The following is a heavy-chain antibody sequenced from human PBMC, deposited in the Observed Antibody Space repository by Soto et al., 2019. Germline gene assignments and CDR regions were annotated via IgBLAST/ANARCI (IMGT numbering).Heavy chain of an antibody. Sequence: SETLSLTCAVSGYSISSGYYWGWIRQPPGKGLEWIGFIYQSGVTSYNPSLASRVSISLDRSNNQCSLKLKSVTAADTAVYFCAGMPYTSGLRFDPWGPGTLVTVYS. CDR3: AGMPYTSGLRFDP. CDR1: GYSISSGYY. V-gene: IGHV4-38-2*01. D-gene: IGHD6-19*01. J-gene: IGHJ5*02. CDR2: IYQSGVT.